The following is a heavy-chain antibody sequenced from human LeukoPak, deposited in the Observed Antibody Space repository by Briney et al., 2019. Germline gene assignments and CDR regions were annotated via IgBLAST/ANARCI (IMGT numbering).Heavy chain of an antibody. D-gene: IGHD6-19*01. V-gene: IGHV4-39*01. CDR2: IYYSGST. CDR3: ARPRFSSNWFDP. Sequence: SETLSLTCTVSGGSLSSSSYYWGWIRQPPGKGLEWIGNIYYSGSTYYNPSLKSRVTISVDTSKNQFSLKLSSVTAADTAVYYCARPRFSSNWFDPWGQGTLVTVSP. J-gene: IGHJ5*02. CDR1: GGSLSSSSYY.